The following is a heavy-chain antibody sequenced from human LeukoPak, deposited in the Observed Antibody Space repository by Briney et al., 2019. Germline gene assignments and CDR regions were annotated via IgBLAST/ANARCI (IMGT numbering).Heavy chain of an antibody. CDR2: IYSGGST. Sequence: PGGSLRLSCAASGFTFSSYWMSWVRQAPGKGLEWVSVIYSGGSTYYADSVKGRFTISRHNSKNTLYLQMNSLRAEDTAVYYCAAQPTYYYDSSGYYPWGQGTLVTVSS. V-gene: IGHV3-53*04. CDR1: GFTFSSYW. J-gene: IGHJ5*02. CDR3: AAQPTYYYDSSGYYP. D-gene: IGHD3-22*01.